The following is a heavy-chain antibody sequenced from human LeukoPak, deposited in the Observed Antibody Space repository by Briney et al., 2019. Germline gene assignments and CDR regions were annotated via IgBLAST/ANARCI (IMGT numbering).Heavy chain of an antibody. J-gene: IGHJ6*03. CDR2: INVDSGGT. CDR1: RYSFTGYY. Sequence: ASVKVSCKASRYSFTGYYMHWVRLAPGQGLEWMGWINVDSGGTKYAEKFQGRVTMTRDMSISTAYMELSRLRSDDTAVYYCARDEGYYNYMDVWGKGTTVSVSS. V-gene: IGHV1-2*02. CDR3: ARDEGYYNYMDV.